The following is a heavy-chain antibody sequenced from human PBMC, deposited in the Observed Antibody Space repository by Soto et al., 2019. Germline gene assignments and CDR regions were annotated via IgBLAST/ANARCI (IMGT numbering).Heavy chain of an antibody. CDR3: ARVIAARPGDYYYYYYMDV. CDR1: GYTFTSYD. CDR2: MNPNSGNT. D-gene: IGHD6-6*01. J-gene: IGHJ6*03. Sequence: ASVKVSCKASGYTFTSYDINWVRQATGQGLERMRWMNPNSGNTGYAQKFQGRVTMTRNTSISTAYMELSSLRSEDTAVYYCARVIAARPGDYYYYYYMDVWGKGTTVTVSS. V-gene: IGHV1-8*01.